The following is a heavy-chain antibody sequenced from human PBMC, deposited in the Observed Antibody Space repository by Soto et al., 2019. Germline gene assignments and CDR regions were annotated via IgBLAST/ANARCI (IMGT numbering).Heavy chain of an antibody. CDR2: ISAYNGNT. J-gene: IGHJ6*02. CDR1: GYTFTSYG. D-gene: IGHD2-2*01. CDR3: AIRGGPGAAAISFYYGMDV. Sequence: QVQLVQSGAEVKKPGASVKVSCKASGYTFTSYGIIWVRQAPGQGLEWMGWISAYNGNTNYAQKRQGRVTMTTDTSTSTAYMELRRLRSDDTAVYYCAIRGGPGAAAISFYYGMDVWGQGTTVTVSS. V-gene: IGHV1-18*01.